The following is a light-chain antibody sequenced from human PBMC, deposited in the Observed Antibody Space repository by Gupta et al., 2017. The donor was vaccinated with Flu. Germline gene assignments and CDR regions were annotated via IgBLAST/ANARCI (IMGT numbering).Light chain of an antibody. Sequence: QPVLTQPPSASGTPGQSVTISCSGSSSNIVINYVYWYQQLPGTAPKLLIYNNNQRPSVVPDRFSGSKSGTSASLVISGLRSEDEADYYCAAGDDSLGGPVFGGGTKLTVL. V-gene: IGLV1-47*02. J-gene: IGLJ2*01. CDR2: NNN. CDR3: AAGDDSLGGPV. CDR1: SSNIVINY.